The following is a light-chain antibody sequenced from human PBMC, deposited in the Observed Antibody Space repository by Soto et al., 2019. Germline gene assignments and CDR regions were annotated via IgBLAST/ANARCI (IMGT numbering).Light chain of an antibody. J-gene: IGKJ1*01. CDR1: QNIYYW. CDR3: HHYSGPWT. CDR2: DAS. V-gene: IGKV1-5*01. Sequence: DIQMTQSPSTVSAYVGDRVTITCRASQNIYYWLAWYQQKPGKAPKLLMYDASYLEAGVPSRFRGSGSGTEFTLTISGLQPDDFATYFCHHYSGPWTFGQRTKVAIK.